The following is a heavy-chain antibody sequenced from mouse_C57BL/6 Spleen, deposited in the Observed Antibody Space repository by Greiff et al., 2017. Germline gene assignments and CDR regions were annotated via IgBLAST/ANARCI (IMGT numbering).Heavy chain of an antibody. CDR3: TRGGDYDPYYAMDY. CDR2: IYPGNSDT. V-gene: IGHV1-5*01. CDR1: GYTFTSYW. Sequence: VHVKQSGTVLARPGASVKMSCKTSGYTFTSYWMHWVKQRPGQGLEWIGAIYPGNSDTSYNQKFKGKAKLTAVTSASTAYMELSSLTNEDSAVYYCTRGGDYDPYYAMDYWGQGTSVTVSS. J-gene: IGHJ4*01. D-gene: IGHD2-4*01.